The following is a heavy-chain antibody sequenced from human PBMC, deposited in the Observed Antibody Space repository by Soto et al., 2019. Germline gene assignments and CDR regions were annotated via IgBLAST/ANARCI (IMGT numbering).Heavy chain of an antibody. D-gene: IGHD4-17*01. CDR2: IYWDDDK. Sequence: QITLKESGPTLVEPTQTLTLTCSLSGFSISTSGVGVGWIRQTPGKALEWLVFIYWDDDKRYSPSLKSRLAITQDTSKNQVVLTMTDMDPVDTGTYYCAHRRDYYGDWNSGQFDYWGQGTLVTVSS. J-gene: IGHJ4*02. V-gene: IGHV2-5*02. CDR3: AHRRDYYGDWNSGQFDY. CDR1: GFSISTSGVG.